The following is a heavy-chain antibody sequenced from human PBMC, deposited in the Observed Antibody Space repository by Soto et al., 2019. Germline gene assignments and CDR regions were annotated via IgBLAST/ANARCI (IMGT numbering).Heavy chain of an antibody. CDR2: IATSGNT. Sequence: DVQLVESGGGLVQPGGSLRLSCEASGFTFSGYAMHWVRQAAGERLEWVSAIATSGNTYYAGSVKGRFTISRENAKNSLYLQINNVRAGDTAVYYCAREYGDWGYWYFDLWGRGTLVTVSS. CDR1: GFTFSGYA. D-gene: IGHD4-17*01. J-gene: IGHJ2*01. CDR3: AREYGDWGYWYFDL. V-gene: IGHV3-13*01.